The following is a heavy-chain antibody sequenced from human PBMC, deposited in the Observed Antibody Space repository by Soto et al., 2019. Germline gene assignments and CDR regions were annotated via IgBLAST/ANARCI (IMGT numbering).Heavy chain of an antibody. V-gene: IGHV2-5*02. J-gene: IGHJ4*02. D-gene: IGHD3-16*01. CDR1: GFSLSTTAVG. CDR3: AHIAYAWVLGGFDY. CDR2: IYWDDDK. Sequence: QITLKESGPTLVKPTQTLTLTCTFSGFSLSTTAVGVGWIRQPPGRALEWLALIYWDDDKRYSPSLKSRLTITKDTSKNQVVLTMTNMDPVDTATYYCAHIAYAWVLGGFDYWGQGTLSPSPQ.